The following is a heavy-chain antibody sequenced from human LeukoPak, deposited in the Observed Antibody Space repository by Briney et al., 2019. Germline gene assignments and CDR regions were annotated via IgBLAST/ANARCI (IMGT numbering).Heavy chain of an antibody. J-gene: IGHJ4*02. V-gene: IGHV1-2*02. CDR1: GYSFTGYY. Sequence: ASVKVSRKASGYSFTGYYIHWVRQAPGQGLEWMGWINPNSGGTYYAQKFQGRVTMTRDTYISTAYMELSRLRSDDTAVYYCAREGMVRGVPMDYWGQGTLVTVSS. D-gene: IGHD3-10*01. CDR3: AREGMVRGVPMDY. CDR2: INPNSGGT.